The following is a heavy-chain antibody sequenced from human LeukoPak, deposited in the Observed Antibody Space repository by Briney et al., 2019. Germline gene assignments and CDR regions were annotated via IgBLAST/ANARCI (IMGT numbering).Heavy chain of an antibody. CDR1: GFTFSSYS. V-gene: IGHV3-48*04. J-gene: IGHJ1*01. CDR3: ARDGRSHRVYYGSGSYYKAEYFQH. D-gene: IGHD3-10*01. Sequence: GGSLRLSCAASGFTFSSYSMNWVRQAPGKGLEWVSYISSSSSTIYYADSVKGRFTISRDNAKNSLYLQMNSLRAEDTAVYYCARDGRSHRVYYGSGSYYKAEYFQHWGQGTLVTVSS. CDR2: ISSSSSTI.